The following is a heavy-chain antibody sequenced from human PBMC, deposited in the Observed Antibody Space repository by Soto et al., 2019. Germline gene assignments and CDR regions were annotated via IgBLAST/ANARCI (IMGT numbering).Heavy chain of an antibody. D-gene: IGHD2-21*01. V-gene: IGHV3-30-3*01. CDR1: GFTFSSYA. CDR3: ARGPRTQLWLPFAH. CDR2: ISYDGSNK. Sequence: GGSLRLSCAASGFTFSSYAMHWVRQAPGKGLEWVAVISYDGSNKYYADSVKGRFTISRDNSKNTLYLQMNSLRPDDTAIYYCARGPRTQLWLPFAHWGQGTLVTVSS. J-gene: IGHJ1*01.